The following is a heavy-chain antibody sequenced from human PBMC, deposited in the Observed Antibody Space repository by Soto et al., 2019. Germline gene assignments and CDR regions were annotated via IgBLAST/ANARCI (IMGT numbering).Heavy chain of an antibody. V-gene: IGHV3-9*01. D-gene: IGHD1-26*01. J-gene: IGHJ4*02. CDR3: AKDPSGCYYFDY. CDR1: GFTFADYA. CDR2: ISKNRGSI. Sequence: GGSLRLSSAASGFTFADYAMHWVRQAPGKGLEWVSGISKNRGSIGYADSVKGRFTISRGNAKKALYLQMNSLRAEYTSLYDSAKDPSGCYYFDYWGQGTLVTVSS.